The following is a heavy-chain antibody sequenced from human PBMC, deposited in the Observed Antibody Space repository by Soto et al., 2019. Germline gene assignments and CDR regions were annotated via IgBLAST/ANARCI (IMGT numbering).Heavy chain of an antibody. D-gene: IGHD2-2*01. J-gene: IGHJ4*02. CDR3: AHISREYHLILSHYYFDY. V-gene: IGHV2-5*02. CDR1: GFSLSTSGVG. CDR2: IYWDDDK. Sequence: QITLKESGPTLVKPTQTLTLTCTFSGFSLSTSGVGVGWIRQPPGKALEWLALIYWDDDKRYSPSLKSRLTITKDTSKNQGVLTMTNMDPVDTATYYCAHISREYHLILSHYYFDYWGQGTLVTVSS.